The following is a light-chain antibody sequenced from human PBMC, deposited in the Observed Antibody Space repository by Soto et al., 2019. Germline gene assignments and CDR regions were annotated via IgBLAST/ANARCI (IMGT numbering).Light chain of an antibody. CDR1: SGSVSTTNY. CDR3: LLYMGSGSWV. Sequence: QTVVTQEPSFSVSPGGTVTLTCGLSSGSVSTTNYPSWYQQTPVQSPRTVIYSTNTRSSGVPDRFSGSILGNKAALTITGAQADDESDYYCLLYMGSGSWVFGGGTQLTVL. J-gene: IGLJ3*02. V-gene: IGLV8-61*01. CDR2: STN.